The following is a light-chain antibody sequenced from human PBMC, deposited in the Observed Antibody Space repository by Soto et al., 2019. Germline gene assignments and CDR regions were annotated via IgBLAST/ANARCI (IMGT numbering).Light chain of an antibody. J-gene: IGKJ1*01. CDR3: HQYNHWLTWT. CDR1: QSVSSSY. Sequence: EIVLTHSPGTLALSPGARANLSCRASQSVSSSYLAWYQQRPGQAPRLLIYSASTRATGIPARFSGSGSGTEFTLTISSLQSEDFAVYYCHQYNHWLTWTFGQGTKVDIK. V-gene: IGKV3-15*01. CDR2: SAS.